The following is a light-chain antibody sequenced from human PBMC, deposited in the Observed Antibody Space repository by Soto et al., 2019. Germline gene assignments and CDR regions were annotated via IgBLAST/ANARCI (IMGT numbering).Light chain of an antibody. J-gene: IGLJ1*01. CDR3: QSYDSSLSGFYV. CDR1: SSNIGAGYA. V-gene: IGLV1-40*01. CDR2: ANN. Sequence: QPVLTQPPSVSGAPGQRVTIYCTGSSSNIGAGYAVHWYQQLPGTAPKLLIYANNNRPSGVPDRFSGSKSGTSASLAITGLQAEDEADYYCQSYDSSLSGFYVFGTGTKVTVL.